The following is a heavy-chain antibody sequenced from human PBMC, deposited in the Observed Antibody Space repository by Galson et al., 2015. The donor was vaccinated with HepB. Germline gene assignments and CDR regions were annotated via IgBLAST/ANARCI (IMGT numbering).Heavy chain of an antibody. D-gene: IGHD1-26*01. J-gene: IGHJ4*02. V-gene: IGHV3-21*01. CDR2: ISSSSTYI. CDR3: AREVVGATPDY. Sequence: SLRLSCAASGFTFSSYSMNWLRQAPGKGLEWVSSISSSSTYIYYADSVKGRFTSSRDNAKNSLYLQMSSLRAEDTAVYYCAREVVGATPDYWGQGTLVTVSS. CDR1: GFTFSSYS.